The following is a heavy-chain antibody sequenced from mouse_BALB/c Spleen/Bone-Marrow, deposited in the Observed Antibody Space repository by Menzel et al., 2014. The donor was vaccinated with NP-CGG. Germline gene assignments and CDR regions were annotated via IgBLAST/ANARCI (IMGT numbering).Heavy chain of an antibody. V-gene: IGHV7-1*02. Sequence: DVKLQESRGGLVQPGDSLRLSCATSGFTFSDFYMEWVRQPPGKRLEWIAASRNKAKYYTTEYSASVKGRFIVSRDTSQSVLYLQMNALRAEDTAIYYCARDVGYGNYFVYWGQGTLVTVSA. CDR3: ARDVGYGNYFVY. CDR1: GFTFSDFY. D-gene: IGHD2-10*02. J-gene: IGHJ3*01. CDR2: SRNKAKYYTT.